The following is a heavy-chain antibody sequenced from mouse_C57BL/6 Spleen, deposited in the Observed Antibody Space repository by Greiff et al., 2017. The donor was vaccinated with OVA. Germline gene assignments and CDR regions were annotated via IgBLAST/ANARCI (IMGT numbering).Heavy chain of an antibody. V-gene: IGHV1-52*01. CDR1: GYTFTSYW. D-gene: IGHD1-1*01. CDR2: IDPSDSGT. J-gene: IGHJ4*01. Sequence: QVQLQQPGAELVRPGSSVKLSCKASGYTFTSYWMHWVKQRPIQGLEWIGNIDPSDSGTHYNQKFKDKATLTVDKSSSTAYMQLSSLTSEDSAVYYCAREGVYYYGSSHYYAMDYWGQGTSVTVSS. CDR3: AREGVYYYGSSHYYAMDY.